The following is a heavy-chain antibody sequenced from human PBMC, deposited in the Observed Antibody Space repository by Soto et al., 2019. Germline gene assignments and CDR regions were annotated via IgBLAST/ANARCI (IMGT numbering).Heavy chain of an antibody. Sequence: GRVREWVSAISCSGGSAYYADSVKGRVTLSRDNSKNTLYLQMNSLRAEDTAVFFFFKAADGIRAVRSVSAVLLNRSSDL. J-gene: IGHJ2*01. CDR3: FKAADGIRAVRSVSAVLLNRSSDL. V-gene: IGHV3-23*01. D-gene: IGHD6-13*01. CDR2: ISCSGGSA.